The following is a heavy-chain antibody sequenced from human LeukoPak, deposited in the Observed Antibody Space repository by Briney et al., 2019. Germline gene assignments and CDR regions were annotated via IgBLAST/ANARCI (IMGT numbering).Heavy chain of an antibody. CDR2: IIVGSGAT. V-gene: IGHV1-58*01. D-gene: IGHD4-17*01. J-gene: IGHJ3*01. CDR3: AAELYGVYTDCCTFHL. CDR1: GFTFSTSA. Sequence: GTSVKVSCKTSGFTFSTSAVQWVRQARGQRLEWIGWIIVGSGATNYEQSLQGRFTITRDMSTNTAYMELSSLESEDSAVYYCAAELYGVYTDCCTFHLWGQGTMVTVSS.